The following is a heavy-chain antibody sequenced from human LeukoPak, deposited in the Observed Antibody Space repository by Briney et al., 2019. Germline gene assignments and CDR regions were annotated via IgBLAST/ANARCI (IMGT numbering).Heavy chain of an antibody. Sequence: GASLRLSCVDSGFTFSSFAMSWVCQAPGRGLEWVSTISSSGSTTYYIDSVKGRFTISRDNSRNTLYLQLNSLRGEDTAVYYCARETPAFDYWGQGTLVTVS. D-gene: IGHD4-23*01. CDR1: GFTFSSFA. V-gene: IGHV3-23*01. CDR3: ARETPAFDY. CDR2: ISSSGSTT. J-gene: IGHJ4*02.